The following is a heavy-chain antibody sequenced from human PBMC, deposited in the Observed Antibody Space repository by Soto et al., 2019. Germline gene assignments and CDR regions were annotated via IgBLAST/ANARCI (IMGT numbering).Heavy chain of an antibody. V-gene: IGHV1-69*02. CDR2: IFPILGIA. CDR1: GGTFSSYT. D-gene: IGHD2-2*01. J-gene: IGHJ4*02. Sequence: QVQLVQSGAEVKKPGSSVKVSCKASGGTFSSYTISWVRQAPGQGLEWMGRIFPILGIANYAQKFQGRVTITADKSTSTAYMELSSLRSEDTAVYYCARPKGYCSSTSCRFDYWGQGTLVTVSS. CDR3: ARPKGYCSSTSCRFDY.